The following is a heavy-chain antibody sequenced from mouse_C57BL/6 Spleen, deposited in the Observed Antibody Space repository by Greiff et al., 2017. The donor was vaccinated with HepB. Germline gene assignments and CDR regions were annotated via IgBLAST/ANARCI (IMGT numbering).Heavy chain of an antibody. J-gene: IGHJ3*01. V-gene: IGHV1-26*01. Sequence: EVQLQQSGPELVKPGASVKISCKASGYTFTDYYMNWVKQSHGKSLEWIGDLNPNNGGTSYNQKFKGKATLTVDKSSSTAYMELRSLTSEDSAVYYCASSDLHPGFAYWGQGTLVTVSA. CDR1: GYTFTDYY. D-gene: IGHD2-1*01. CDR2: LNPNNGGT. CDR3: ASSDLHPGFAY.